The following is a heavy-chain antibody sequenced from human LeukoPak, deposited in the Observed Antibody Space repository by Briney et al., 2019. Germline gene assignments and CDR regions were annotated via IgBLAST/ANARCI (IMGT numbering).Heavy chain of an antibody. J-gene: IGHJ3*02. Sequence: GGSLRLSCPASGFTFSSYWMSWVRQAPGKGLEWVANIKQDGSEKYYVDSVKGRFTISRDNAKNSLYLQMNSLRAEDMAVYYCARISSGDAFDIWGQGTMVTVSS. CDR3: ARISSGDAFDI. V-gene: IGHV3-7*01. CDR2: IKQDGSEK. CDR1: GFTFSSYW. D-gene: IGHD3-22*01.